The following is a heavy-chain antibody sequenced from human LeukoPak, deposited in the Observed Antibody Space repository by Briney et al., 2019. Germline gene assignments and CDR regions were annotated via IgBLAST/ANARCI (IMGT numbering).Heavy chain of an antibody. CDR2: IFYGGNT. J-gene: IGHJ6*02. Sequence: RASETLSLTCTVSGGSISNYYWSWIRQPPGKGLEWIGYIFYGGNTNYNPSLKSRVTISVDTSNNQFSLKLSSVTAADTAVYYCAKVSPGVGVTTIYYGVDVWGRGTTVTVSS. D-gene: IGHD1-26*01. CDR3: AKVSPGVGVTTIYYGVDV. V-gene: IGHV4-59*01. CDR1: GGSISNYY.